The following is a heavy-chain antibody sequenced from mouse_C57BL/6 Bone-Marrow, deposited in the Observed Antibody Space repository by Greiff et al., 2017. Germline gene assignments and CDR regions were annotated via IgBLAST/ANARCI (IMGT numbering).Heavy chain of an antibody. CDR2: INPSSGYT. V-gene: IGHV1-7*01. J-gene: IGHJ2*01. CDR1: GYTFTSYW. Sequence: VQLQQSGAELAKPGASVKLSCKASGYTFTSYWMHWVKQRPGQGLEWIGYINPSSGYTKYNQKFKDTATLAADKSYRTAYMQLSSLTYEDSAVYYCARSLLRFFDFWGQGTTLTVSS. CDR3: ARSLLRFFDF. D-gene: IGHD1-1*01.